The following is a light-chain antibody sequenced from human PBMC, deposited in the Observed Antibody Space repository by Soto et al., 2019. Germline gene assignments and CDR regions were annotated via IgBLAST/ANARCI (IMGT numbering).Light chain of an antibody. CDR2: GAS. V-gene: IGKV1-39*01. CDR3: QQSHSIPMYT. J-gene: IGKJ2*01. Sequence: IQMTQSPSSLSASVGDRVIISCRASQNIISYLNWYQQKPGKAPKLLIYGASILQSGVPPRFSGSGSGTDFTLTISSLQPEDFATYYCQQSHSIPMYTFGQGTKLESK. CDR1: QNIISY.